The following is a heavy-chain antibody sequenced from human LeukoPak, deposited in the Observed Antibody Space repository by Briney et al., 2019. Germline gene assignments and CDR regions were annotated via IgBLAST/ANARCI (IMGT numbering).Heavy chain of an antibody. CDR1: GYTFTSDY. D-gene: IGHD2-21*02. CDR2: INPSGGST. J-gene: IGHJ3*02. V-gene: IGHV1-46*04. Sequence: ASVKVSCKASGYTFTSDYMNWVRQAPGQGLEWLGIINPSGGSTSYAQKLQGRVTMTRDTSTSTVYMELSSLRPEDTAVYYCTVVVTAINPNAFDIWGQGTMVTVSS. CDR3: TVVVTAINPNAFDI.